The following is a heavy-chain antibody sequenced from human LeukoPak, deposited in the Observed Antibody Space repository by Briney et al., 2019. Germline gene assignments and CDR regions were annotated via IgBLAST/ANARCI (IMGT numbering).Heavy chain of an antibody. Sequence: PGGSLRLSCAASGFTFSWYWMTWVRQAPGKGLEWVAIIKEDGSEKYYVHSVRGRFTISRDNAKNSLYLQMNSLRAEDTALYYCAKDPELLWFGESEFDYWGQGTLVTVSS. D-gene: IGHD3-10*01. CDR2: IKEDGSEK. J-gene: IGHJ4*02. CDR3: AKDPELLWFGESEFDY. V-gene: IGHV3-7*03. CDR1: GFTFSWYW.